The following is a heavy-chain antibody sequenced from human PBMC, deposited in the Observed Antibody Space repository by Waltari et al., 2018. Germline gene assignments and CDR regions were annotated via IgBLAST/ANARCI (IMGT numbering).Heavy chain of an antibody. V-gene: IGHV3-48*03. D-gene: IGHD6-19*01. CDR2: ISSSGSII. Sequence: EVQLVESGGGLVQPGGSLRLSCAASGFTLSSYEMTWVRQAPGKGLEWGSYISSSGSIIYCADSVNGRFTISRDNAKNSLYLQMNSLRAEDTALYFCARDRFYSSASYFWGQGTLVIVSS. J-gene: IGHJ4*02. CDR3: ARDRFYSSASYF. CDR1: GFTLSSYE.